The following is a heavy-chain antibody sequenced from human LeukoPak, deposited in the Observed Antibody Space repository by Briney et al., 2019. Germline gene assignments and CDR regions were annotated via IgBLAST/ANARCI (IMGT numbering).Heavy chain of an antibody. CDR3: ARDSLHIAAAGNQDYYGMDV. J-gene: IGHJ6*02. CDR1: GFTFSSYA. V-gene: IGHV3-30-3*01. CDR2: ISYDGSNK. D-gene: IGHD6-13*01. Sequence: GGSLRLSCAASGFTFSSYAMHWVRQAPGKGLEWVVVISYDGSNKYYADSVKGRFTISRDNSKNTLYLQMNSLRAEDTAVYYCARDSLHIAAAGNQDYYGMDVWGQGTTVTVSS.